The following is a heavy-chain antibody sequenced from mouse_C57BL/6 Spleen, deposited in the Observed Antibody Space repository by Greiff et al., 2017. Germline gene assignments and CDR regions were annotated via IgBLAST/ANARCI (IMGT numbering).Heavy chain of an antibody. D-gene: IGHD2-3*01. CDR3: ARGPDGYYSHLDY. CDR2: ISDGGSYT. V-gene: IGHV5-4*03. Sequence: EVKLVESGGGLVKPGGSLKLSCAASGFTFSSYAMSWVRQTPEKRLEWVATISDGGSYTNYPDNVKGRFTISRDNATNNRYLQMSHLKSEDNAMYYWARGPDGYYSHLDYWGQGTTLTVSS. CDR1: GFTFSSYA. J-gene: IGHJ2*01.